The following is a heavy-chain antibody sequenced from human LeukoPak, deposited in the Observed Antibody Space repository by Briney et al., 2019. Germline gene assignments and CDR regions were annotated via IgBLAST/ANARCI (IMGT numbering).Heavy chain of an antibody. Sequence: PSQTLSLTCTVSGGSISSGGYYWSWIRQHPGKGLEWIGYIYYSGSTYYNPSLKSRVTISVDTSKNQFPLKLSSVTAADTAVYYCARDYYDSSGYYYDIWGQGTMVTVSS. J-gene: IGHJ3*02. CDR2: IYYSGST. D-gene: IGHD3-22*01. V-gene: IGHV4-31*03. CDR3: ARDYYDSSGYYYDI. CDR1: GGSISSGGYY.